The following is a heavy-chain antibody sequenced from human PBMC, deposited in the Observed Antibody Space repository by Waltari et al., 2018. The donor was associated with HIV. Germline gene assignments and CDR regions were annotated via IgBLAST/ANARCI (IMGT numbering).Heavy chain of an antibody. CDR2: IIPSYDLA. V-gene: IGHV1-69*04. CDR3: AREFYDGEEKYMVDGVDP. Sequence: QVHLVQSGTEVKKPGSSVTVSCRASGGTFSSSAFSWVRQAPGQGLQWMGRIIPSYDLADYAKNFKGGLTITADHSTGTTSMELSGLKSEDTAVYYCAREFYDGEEKYMVDGVDPWGRGTLVTVSS. J-gene: IGHJ5*02. D-gene: IGHD3-22*01. CDR1: GGTFSSSA.